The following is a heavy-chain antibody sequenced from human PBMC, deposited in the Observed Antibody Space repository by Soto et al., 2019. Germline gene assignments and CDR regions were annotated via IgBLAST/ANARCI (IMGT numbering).Heavy chain of an antibody. J-gene: IGHJ4*02. CDR2: ISSDGSST. D-gene: IGHD2-2*01. V-gene: IGHV3-74*01. Sequence: EVQLVESGGGLVQPGGSLRLSCAASGFTLSNYWMHWARQAPGKGLVWVSRISSDGSSTNYADSVKGRFTISRDNAKNARQLQMDSMRAEDTAVYYCARVPYCSSSSCYSYFDSWGQGTLVTASS. CDR1: GFTLSNYW. CDR3: ARVPYCSSSSCYSYFDS.